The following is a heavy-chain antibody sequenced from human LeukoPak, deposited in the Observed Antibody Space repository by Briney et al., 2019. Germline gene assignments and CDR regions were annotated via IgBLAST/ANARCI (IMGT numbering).Heavy chain of an antibody. J-gene: IGHJ6*03. V-gene: IGHV1-69*05. CDR3: ASPHYSSSPHNYMDV. CDR1: GGTFSSYA. Sequence: ASVKVSCKASGGTFSSYAISWVRQAPGQGLEWMGGITPIFGTANYAQKFQGRVTITTDESTSTAYMELSSLRSEDTAVYYCASPHYSSSPHNYMDVWGKGTTVTVSS. D-gene: IGHD6-6*01. CDR2: ITPIFGTA.